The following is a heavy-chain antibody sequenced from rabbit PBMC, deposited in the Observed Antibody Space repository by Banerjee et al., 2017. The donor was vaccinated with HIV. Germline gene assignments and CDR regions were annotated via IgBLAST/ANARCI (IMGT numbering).Heavy chain of an antibody. Sequence: QEQLVESGGGLVTLGGSLKLSCKASGIDFSSYGISWVRQAPGKGLEWIGCIYTGSGSPYYARWAKGRFTFSKASSTTVTLQMTTLTVADTATYFCARDLAGVIGWNFNLWGQGTLVTVS. CDR2: IYTGSGSP. D-gene: IGHD4-1*01. J-gene: IGHJ4*01. V-gene: IGHV1S45*01. CDR1: GIDFSSYG. CDR3: ARDLAGVIGWNFNL.